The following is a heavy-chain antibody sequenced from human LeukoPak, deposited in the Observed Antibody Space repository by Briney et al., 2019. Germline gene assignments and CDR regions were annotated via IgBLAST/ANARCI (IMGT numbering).Heavy chain of an antibody. Sequence: GGSLRLSCAASGFTFSSYAMSWVRQAPGKGLEWVSAISGSGGSTYYADSVKGRFTISRDNSKNTLYLQMNSLRAEDAAVYYCARVVEIEMATIGGDYWGQGTLVTVSS. CDR3: ARVVEIEMATIGGDY. J-gene: IGHJ4*02. V-gene: IGHV3-23*01. D-gene: IGHD5-24*01. CDR1: GFTFSSYA. CDR2: ISGSGGST.